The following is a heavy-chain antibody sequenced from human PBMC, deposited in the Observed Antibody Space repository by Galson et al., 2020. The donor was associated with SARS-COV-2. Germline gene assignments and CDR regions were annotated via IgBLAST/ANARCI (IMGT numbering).Heavy chain of an antibody. CDR2: IRGSGDTT. CDR3: AKEVPMTGRTDEYFQH. V-gene: IGHV3-23*01. J-gene: IGHJ1*01. D-gene: IGHD3-9*01. Sequence: GGSLRLSCAASGFTFSNCPMSWVRQAPGQGLEWVSEIRGSGDTTYYADSVKGRSTISRDTSKNTLYLQMNSLRAEDTAIYYCAKEVPMTGRTDEYFQHWGQGTLVTVSS. CDR1: GFTFSNCP.